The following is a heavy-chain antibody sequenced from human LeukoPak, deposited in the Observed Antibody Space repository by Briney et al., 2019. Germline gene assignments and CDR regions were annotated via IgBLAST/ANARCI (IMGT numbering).Heavy chain of an antibody. V-gene: IGHV2-5*02. CDR2: IYWDE. CDR3: AHSDRPYYYGTFFAP. CDR1: XXXXXXXXXX. J-gene: IGHJ5*02. D-gene: IGHD3-10*01. Sequence: SGPTLVKPTETLTLTCNFXXXXXXXXXXXXXWXXXXPGKAXXXLAXIYWDERYXXXXKNRLXITKDTSKDQVVLTMTNMDXVDTATYFCAHSDRPYYYGTFFAPWGQGTLVTVSS.